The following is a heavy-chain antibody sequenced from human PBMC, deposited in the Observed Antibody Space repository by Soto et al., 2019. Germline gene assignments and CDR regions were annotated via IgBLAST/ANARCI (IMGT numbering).Heavy chain of an antibody. D-gene: IGHD2-15*01. CDR2: ISYDGSNK. J-gene: IGHJ2*01. CDR1: GFTFSSYG. V-gene: IGHV3-30*18. Sequence: GGSLRLSCAASGFTFSSYGMHWVRQAPGKGLEWVAVISYDGSNKYYADSVKGRFTISRDNSKNTLYLQMNSLRAEDTAVYYCAKDSATAAFFTYWYFDLWGRGTLVTVSS. CDR3: AKDSATAAFFTYWYFDL.